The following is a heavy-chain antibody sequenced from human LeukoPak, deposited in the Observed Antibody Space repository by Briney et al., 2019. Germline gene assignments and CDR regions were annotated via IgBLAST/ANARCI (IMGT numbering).Heavy chain of an antibody. Sequence: GGSLRLSCAASGFTFSSYAMSWVRQAPGKGLEWVANIKGDESAKYYVDSVKGRFTISRDNAYNSLYLQMNSLRAEDTAVYYCARDRIAAAGTDYDYWGQGALVTVSS. CDR3: ARDRIAAAGTDYDY. CDR2: IKGDESAK. V-gene: IGHV3-7*01. D-gene: IGHD6-13*01. CDR1: GFTFSSYA. J-gene: IGHJ4*02.